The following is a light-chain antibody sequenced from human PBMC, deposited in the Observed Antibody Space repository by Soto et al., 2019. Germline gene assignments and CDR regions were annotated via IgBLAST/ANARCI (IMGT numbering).Light chain of an antibody. CDR1: SSDVGGYNY. Sequence: QSALTQPASLSGSPGQSITISCTGTSSDVGGYNYVSWYQQHPGKAPKLMIYEVSNRPSGVSNRFSGSKSGNTASLTISGLQDEDEADYYCSSYTSSSIDYVFGTGTKLTVL. CDR3: SSYTSSSIDYV. V-gene: IGLV2-14*01. CDR2: EVS. J-gene: IGLJ1*01.